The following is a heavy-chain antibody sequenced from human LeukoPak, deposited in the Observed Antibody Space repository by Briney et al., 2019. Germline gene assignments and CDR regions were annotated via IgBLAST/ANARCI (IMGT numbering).Heavy chain of an antibody. CDR2: GNDSGGT. V-gene: IGHV4-34*01. CDR1: GESLNGHY. D-gene: IGHD3-22*01. CDR3: ARVNYDSSGYYFDY. J-gene: IGHJ4*02. Sequence: SETLSLTCAVYGESLNGHYWSWIRQSPGKGLEWIGEGNDSGGTKYNPSLKSRVTISVDTSKNQFSLKLSSVTAADTAVYYCARVNYDSSGYYFDYWGQGTLVTVSS.